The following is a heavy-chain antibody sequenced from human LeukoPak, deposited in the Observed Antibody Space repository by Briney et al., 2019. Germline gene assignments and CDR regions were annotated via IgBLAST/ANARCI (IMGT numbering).Heavy chain of an antibody. J-gene: IGHJ3*02. CDR3: ARPHSGGELLSDAFDI. D-gene: IGHD3-10*01. V-gene: IGHV1-69*02. CDR1: GYTFTSYL. Sequence: ASVKVSCKASGYTFTSYLMHWVRQAPGQGLEWMGRIIPILGIANYAQKFQGRVTITADKSTSTAYMELSSLRSEDTAVYYCARPHSGGELLSDAFDIWGQGTMITVSS. CDR2: IIPILGIA.